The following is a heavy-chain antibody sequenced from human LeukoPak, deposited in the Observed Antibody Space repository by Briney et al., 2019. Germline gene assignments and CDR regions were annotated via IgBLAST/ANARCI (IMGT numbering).Heavy chain of an antibody. V-gene: IGHV3-66*01. Sequence: PGGSLRLSCAASGFSVSNYHMSWVRQPPGKGLEWVSVMYTGGGRYYGDSAKGRFTISRDNSKNTVFLQMNSLRVEDTALYYCTRGQSYCGADCYSDWGQGTLVTVSS. CDR2: MYTGGGR. CDR1: GFSVSNYH. CDR3: TRGQSYCGADCYSD. J-gene: IGHJ4*02. D-gene: IGHD2-21*02.